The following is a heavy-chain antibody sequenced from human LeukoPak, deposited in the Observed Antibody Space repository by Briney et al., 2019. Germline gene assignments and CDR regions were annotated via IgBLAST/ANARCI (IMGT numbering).Heavy chain of an antibody. J-gene: IGHJ6*03. CDR2: ISSSSSYI. CDR1: GFTFSSYS. Sequence: PGGSLRLSCAASGFTFSSYSMNWVRQAPGKGLEWVSSISSSSSYIYYADSVKGRFTISRDNAKDSLYLQMNSLRAEDTAVYYCARRFSGYYYYYMDVWGKGTTVTVSS. CDR3: ARRFSGYYYYYMDV. D-gene: IGHD3-10*01. V-gene: IGHV3-21*01.